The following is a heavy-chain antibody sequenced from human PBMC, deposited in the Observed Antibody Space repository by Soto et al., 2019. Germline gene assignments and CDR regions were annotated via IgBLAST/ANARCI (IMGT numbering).Heavy chain of an antibody. D-gene: IGHD3-22*01. CDR2: IYYSGDT. J-gene: IGHJ6*02. CDR3: ARSPTYYYDSSGYPDGMDV. CDR1: CGSISSYY. Sequence: PSETLSLTCTVSCGSISSYYWSWIRQPPGKGLEWIGYIYYSGDTNYNPSLKSRVIISLDTSKNQFSLKLSSVTAADTAVYYCARSPTYYYDSSGYPDGMDVWGQGTTVTVSS. V-gene: IGHV4-59*01.